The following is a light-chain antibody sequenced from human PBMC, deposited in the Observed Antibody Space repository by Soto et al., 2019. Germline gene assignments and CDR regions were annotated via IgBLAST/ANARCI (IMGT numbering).Light chain of an antibody. Sequence: EIVLTQAPGTLSLSPGERATLSCRASQSVSSSYLAWYQQKPGQAPRLLIYGAYSRATGIPDRFRGSESGTDFPLTISSLEREDCAVYYCQQYGSTPVTFGGGTNVEIK. CDR2: GAY. V-gene: IGKV3-20*01. CDR3: QQYGSTPVT. J-gene: IGKJ4*01. CDR1: QSVSSSY.